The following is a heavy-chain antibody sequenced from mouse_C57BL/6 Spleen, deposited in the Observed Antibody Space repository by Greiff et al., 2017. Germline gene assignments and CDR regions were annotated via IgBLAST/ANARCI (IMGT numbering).Heavy chain of an antibody. CDR1: GFNIKDDY. J-gene: IGHJ2*01. V-gene: IGHV14-4*01. CDR3: TTRRESGYYIYFDY. D-gene: IGHD2-3*01. Sequence: EVHLVESGAELVRPGASVKLSCTASGFNIKDDYMHWVKQRPEQGLEWIGWIDPENGDTEYASKFQGKATITADTSANTAYLQLSSLTSEDTAVYYCTTRRESGYYIYFDYWGQGTTLTVSS. CDR2: IDPENGDT.